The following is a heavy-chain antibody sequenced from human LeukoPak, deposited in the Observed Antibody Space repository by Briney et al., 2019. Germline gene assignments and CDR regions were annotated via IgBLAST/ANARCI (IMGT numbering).Heavy chain of an antibody. Sequence: GASVKVSCKASGYTFSSYAMNWVRQAPGQGLEWMGWITTNTGNPTYAQGFTGRFVFSLDTSVSTAYLQISSLKTEDTAVYYCARGGQWLVRGYYLDVWGKGTTVTVSS. CDR2: ITTNTGNP. J-gene: IGHJ6*03. D-gene: IGHD6-19*01. V-gene: IGHV7-4-1*02. CDR1: GYTFSSYA. CDR3: ARGGQWLVRGYYLDV.